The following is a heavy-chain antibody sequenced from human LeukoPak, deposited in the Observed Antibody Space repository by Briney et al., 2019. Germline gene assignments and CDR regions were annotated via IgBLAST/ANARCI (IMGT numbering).Heavy chain of an antibody. CDR3: AKTMGAIDHDY. J-gene: IGHJ4*02. Sequence: GGSLRLSCAASRFTFSDFAMSWVRQAPGKGLEWVSTISGNGGSTCYADSVKGRFTISRDNSKNTLYLQMNSLRAEDTAVYYCAKTMGAIDHDYWGQGTLVTVSS. V-gene: IGHV3-23*01. D-gene: IGHD1-26*01. CDR2: ISGNGGST. CDR1: RFTFSDFA.